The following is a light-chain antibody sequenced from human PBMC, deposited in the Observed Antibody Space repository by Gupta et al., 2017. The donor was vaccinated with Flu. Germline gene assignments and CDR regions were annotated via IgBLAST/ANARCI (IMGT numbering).Light chain of an antibody. CDR1: SGHIGYA. J-gene: IGLJ3*02. Sequence: LVLTQSPSASAPLGASVKLTCTLSSGHIGYAIAWHQQQPDKGPCYLMKLTSDGSHNKGDGIPHRFSGASYAAARSITISRLEAEDEYYYYCQTWSTIMVFGGGTKMTVL. V-gene: IGLV4-69*01. CDR2: LTSDGSH. CDR3: QTWSTIMV.